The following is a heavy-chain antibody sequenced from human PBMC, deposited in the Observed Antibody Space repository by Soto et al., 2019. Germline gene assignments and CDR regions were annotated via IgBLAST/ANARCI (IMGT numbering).Heavy chain of an antibody. Sequence: SHTLSLTCVISGDSVSSTSTAWSWIRQSPSRGLEWLGRTYYRSKWYSDYAVSVKSRITINPDTSKNQFSLQLNSVTPEDTAVYYCARGSYYSGWVWGQGTLVTVSS. D-gene: IGHD6-19*01. CDR3: ARGSYYSGWV. J-gene: IGHJ4*02. CDR1: GDSVSSTSTA. V-gene: IGHV6-1*01. CDR2: TYYRSKWYS.